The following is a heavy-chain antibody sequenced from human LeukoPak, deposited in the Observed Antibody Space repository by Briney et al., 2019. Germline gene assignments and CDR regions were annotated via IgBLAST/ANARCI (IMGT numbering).Heavy chain of an antibody. CDR3: ARVSGDTAMDSFDY. J-gene: IGHJ4*02. CDR1: GGSISDYH. V-gene: IGHV4-59*01. CDR2: VYYSGNI. D-gene: IGHD5-18*01. Sequence: ASETLSLTCTVSGGSISDYHWTWLRRPPGKGLEWIGYVYYSGNINYNPSLKSRVSMSVDTSRAQFSLKLSSVTAADTAVYYCARVSGDTAMDSFDYWGQGTLVTVSS.